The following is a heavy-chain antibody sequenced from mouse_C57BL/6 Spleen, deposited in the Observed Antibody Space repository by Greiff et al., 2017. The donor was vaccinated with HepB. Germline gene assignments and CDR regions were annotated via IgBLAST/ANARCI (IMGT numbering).Heavy chain of an antibody. CDR2: IRSKSSNYAT. CDR1: GFTFNTYA. Sequence: EVKLVESGGGLVQPKGSLKLSCAASGFTFNTYAMHWVRQAPGKGLEWVARIRSKSSNYATYYADSVKDRFTISRDDSQSMLYLQMNNLKTEDTAMYYCVRGGTMVTTRIFAYWGQGTLVTVSA. D-gene: IGHD2-2*01. V-gene: IGHV10-3*01. J-gene: IGHJ3*01. CDR3: VRGGTMVTTRIFAY.